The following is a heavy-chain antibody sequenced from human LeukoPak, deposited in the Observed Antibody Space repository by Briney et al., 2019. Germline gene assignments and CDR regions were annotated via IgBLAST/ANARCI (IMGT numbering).Heavy chain of an antibody. CDR3: ARSGDYYGGSGYTSYYYYYMDV. V-gene: IGHV4-39*07. D-gene: IGHD3-22*01. J-gene: IGHJ6*03. Sequence: SETLSLICTVSGGSISSTSYYWGWIRQPPGKGLDWIGSIYSSGSTLYNPSLKSPVTISVDTSKNQFSLNLSSVTAADTAVYYCARSGDYYGGSGYTSYYYYYMDVWGKGTTVTVSS. CDR2: IYSSGST. CDR1: GGSISSTSYY.